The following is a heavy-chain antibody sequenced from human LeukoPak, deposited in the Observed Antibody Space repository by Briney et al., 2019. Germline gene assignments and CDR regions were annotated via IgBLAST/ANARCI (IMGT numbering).Heavy chain of an antibody. CDR1: GFTFSSYA. D-gene: IGHD3-10*01. V-gene: IGHV3-30-3*01. CDR3: ARDPHYFGSGSFYPFFDY. J-gene: IGHJ4*02. Sequence: GGSLRLSCAASGFTFSSYAMHWVRQAPGKGLEWVAVISYDGSNKYYADSVKGRFTISRDNSKNTLYLQMNSLRAEDTALYYCARDPHYFGSGSFYPFFDYWGQGTLVTVSS. CDR2: ISYDGSNK.